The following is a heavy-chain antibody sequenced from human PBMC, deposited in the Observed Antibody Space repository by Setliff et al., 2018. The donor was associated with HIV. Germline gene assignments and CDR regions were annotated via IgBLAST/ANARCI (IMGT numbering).Heavy chain of an antibody. CDR3: AAARLLNDYRDPGAYYFDF. CDR1: GFTFSSYS. J-gene: IGHJ4*02. D-gene: IGHD4-4*01. V-gene: IGHV3-21*03. CDR2: ISSSSSYI. Sequence: GESLKISCAASGFTFSSYSMNWVRQAPGKGLEWVSSISSSSSYIYYADSVKGRFTISRDNAKKSVYLQMNSLRSEDTAVYYCAAARLLNDYRDPGAYYFDFWGQGTLVTVSS.